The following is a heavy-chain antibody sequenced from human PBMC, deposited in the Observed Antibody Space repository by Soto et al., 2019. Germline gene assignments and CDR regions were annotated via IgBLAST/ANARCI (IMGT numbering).Heavy chain of an antibody. J-gene: IGHJ4*02. Sequence: GGSLRLSCAASGFTFSSYGMHWVRQAPGKGLGWVAVISYDGSNKYYEDSVKGRFTISRDNSRNTLYLQMNSLRAEDTAVYYCAKPYHTVHSGSDPLFDYWGQGTLVTVSS. CDR2: ISYDGSNK. CDR3: AKPYHTVHSGSDPLFDY. D-gene: IGHD1-26*01. V-gene: IGHV3-30*18. CDR1: GFTFSSYG.